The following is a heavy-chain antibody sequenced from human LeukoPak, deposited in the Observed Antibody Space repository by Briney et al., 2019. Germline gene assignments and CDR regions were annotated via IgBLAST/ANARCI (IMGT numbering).Heavy chain of an antibody. CDR1: GGSISSYY. Sequence: SETLSLTCPVLGGSISSYYWRWIRQPPGKGLEWLGYIYYSGSTNYNPSLKSRVTISVDTSKNQFSLKLSSVTAADTAVYYCARAPYSSGWLPSWYFDLWGRGTLVTVSS. V-gene: IGHV4-59*01. CDR2: IYYSGST. D-gene: IGHD6-19*01. J-gene: IGHJ2*01. CDR3: ARAPYSSGWLPSWYFDL.